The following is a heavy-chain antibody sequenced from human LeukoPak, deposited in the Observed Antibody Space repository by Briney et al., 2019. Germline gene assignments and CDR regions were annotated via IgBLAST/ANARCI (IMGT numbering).Heavy chain of an antibody. D-gene: IGHD3-10*01. CDR3: AKDISSYYYGMDV. V-gene: IGHV3-9*01. Sequence: GGSLRLSCAASGFTFDDYAMHWVRQAPGKGLEWVSGISWNSGSIGYADSVKGRFTISRDNAKNSLYLQMNSLRAEDTALYYCAKDISSYYYGMDVWGQGTTVTVSS. J-gene: IGHJ6*02. CDR1: GFTFDDYA. CDR2: ISWNSGSI.